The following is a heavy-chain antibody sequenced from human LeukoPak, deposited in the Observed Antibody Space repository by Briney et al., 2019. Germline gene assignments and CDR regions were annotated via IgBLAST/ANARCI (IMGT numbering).Heavy chain of an antibody. D-gene: IGHD3-22*01. CDR2: ISGSGGST. CDR1: GFTFGTYA. Sequence: GGSLRLSCAASGFTFGTYAMSWVRQAPGKGLEWISAISGSGGSTYYADSVKGRFTISRDNSKNTLYLQMNSLRAEDTAVYYCAKEGVDSSGYYLPSGYWGQGTLVTVSS. CDR3: AKEGVDSSGYYLPSGY. J-gene: IGHJ4*02. V-gene: IGHV3-23*01.